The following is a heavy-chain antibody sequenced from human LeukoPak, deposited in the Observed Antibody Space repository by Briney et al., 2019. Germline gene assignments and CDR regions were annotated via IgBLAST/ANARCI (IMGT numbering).Heavy chain of an antibody. V-gene: IGHV3-53*01. CDR3: ARGVEPLAANTLAY. CDR1: GFTVITND. D-gene: IGHD1-14*01. CDR2: LYSDGNT. J-gene: IGHJ4*02. Sequence: GGSLRLSCAASGFTVITNDMTWVRQAPGKGLEWVSVLYSDGNTKYADSVQGRFTISKDNSKNTLYLEMNRLSPDDTAVYYCARGVEPLAANTLAYWGQGTLVTVSS.